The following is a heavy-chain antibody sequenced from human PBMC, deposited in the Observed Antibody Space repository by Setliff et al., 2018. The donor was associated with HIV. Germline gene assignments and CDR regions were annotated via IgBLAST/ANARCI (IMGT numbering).Heavy chain of an antibody. CDR1: GYSISSGFY. D-gene: IGHD2-15*01. V-gene: IGHV4-38-2*01. Sequence: SETLSLTCAVSGYSISSGFYWSWMRQPPGKGLEWIGSIYQSGNTNYNPSLESRLTISVDTAKNQFSLKLSSVTAADTAVYYCAAATTLRSPRAWGQGTLVTVSS. CDR2: IYQSGNT. CDR3: AAATTLRSPRA. J-gene: IGHJ5*02.